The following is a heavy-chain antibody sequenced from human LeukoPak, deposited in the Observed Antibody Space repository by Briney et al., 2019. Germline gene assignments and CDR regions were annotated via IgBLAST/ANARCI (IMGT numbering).Heavy chain of an antibody. CDR3: ARGCSGGSCWDYYYYYGMDV. CDR2: IIPILGIA. V-gene: IGHV1-69*04. Sequence: ASVEVSCKASGGTFSSYAISWVRQAPGQGLEWMGRIIPILGIANYAQKFQGRVTITADKSTSTAYMELSSLRSEDTAVYYCARGCSGGSCWDYYYYYGMDVWGQGTTVTVSS. CDR1: GGTFSSYA. J-gene: IGHJ6*02. D-gene: IGHD2-15*01.